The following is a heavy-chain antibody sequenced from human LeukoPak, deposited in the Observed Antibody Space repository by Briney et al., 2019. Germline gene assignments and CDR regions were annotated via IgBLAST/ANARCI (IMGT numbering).Heavy chain of an antibody. CDR1: GFSFSSYA. CDR2: ISGSGGVT. V-gene: IGHV3-23*01. CDR3: AKAGGSNVYDPFDY. Sequence: GGSLRLSCAASGFSFSSYAMSWVRQAPGKGLEWVSSISGSGGVTHNADSVKGRFTISRDNSKNTLYLQMNSLRAEDTAVYYCAKAGGSNVYDPFDYWGQGILVTVSS. J-gene: IGHJ4*02. D-gene: IGHD5/OR15-5a*01.